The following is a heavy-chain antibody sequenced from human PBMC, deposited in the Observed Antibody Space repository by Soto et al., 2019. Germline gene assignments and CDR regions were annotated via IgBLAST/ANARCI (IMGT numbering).Heavy chain of an antibody. V-gene: IGHV6-1*01. D-gene: IGHD2-15*01. CDR1: GDSVSSNTAA. CDR2: TFFRSKQYN. Sequence: PSQTLSLTCAISGDSVSSNTAAWNWIRQSPSRGLEWPGRTFFRSKQYNDYAESLKSRITINPDTSKNQFSLHLDSVTPEDTAVDYCARARWSAEAFDIWGKGKMFTVPS. CDR3: ARARWSAEAFDI. J-gene: IGHJ3*02.